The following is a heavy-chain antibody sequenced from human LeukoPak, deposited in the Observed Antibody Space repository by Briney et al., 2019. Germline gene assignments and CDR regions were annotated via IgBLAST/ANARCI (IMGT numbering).Heavy chain of an antibody. V-gene: IGHV3-23*01. CDR3: AKEASGYGYYFDY. CDR1: GITFSSFA. Sequence: GGSLRLSCVVSGITFSSFAMRWVRQTTGKAPEGVSVISDSGGTTFYADSVKGRFTISRDNSKNTLYLQMNSLRAEDTAVYYCAKEASGYGYYFDYWGQGTLVTVSS. J-gene: IGHJ4*02. D-gene: IGHD3-10*01. CDR2: ISDSGGTT.